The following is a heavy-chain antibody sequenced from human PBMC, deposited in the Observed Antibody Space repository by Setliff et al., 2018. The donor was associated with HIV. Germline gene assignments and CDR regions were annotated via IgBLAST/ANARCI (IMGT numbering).Heavy chain of an antibody. J-gene: IGHJ4*02. CDR3: ARPGRSNYWDSFDY. CDR1: GFKFNDYG. Sequence: PGGSLRLSCLASGFKFNDYGMSWVRQVPGKGLEWVSGINWSGFSTAYSDSVKGRFTISRDNAKKSLDLQMNSLRVDDTAVYYCARPGRSNYWDSFDYWGQGILVTVSS. V-gene: IGHV3-20*04. D-gene: IGHD3-10*01. CDR2: INWSGFST.